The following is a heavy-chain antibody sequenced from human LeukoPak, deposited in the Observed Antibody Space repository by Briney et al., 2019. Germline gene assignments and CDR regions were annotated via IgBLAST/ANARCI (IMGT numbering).Heavy chain of an antibody. Sequence: SETLSLTCAVYGGSFSGYYWSWIRQPPGKGLEWVGEINHSGSTNYNPSLKSRVTISVDTSKNQFSLKLSSVTAADTAVYYCARGRQIGYYYDSSEGYWGQGTLVTVSS. CDR2: INHSGST. CDR1: GGSFSGYY. J-gene: IGHJ4*02. CDR3: ARGRQIGYYYDSSEGY. D-gene: IGHD3-22*01. V-gene: IGHV4-34*01.